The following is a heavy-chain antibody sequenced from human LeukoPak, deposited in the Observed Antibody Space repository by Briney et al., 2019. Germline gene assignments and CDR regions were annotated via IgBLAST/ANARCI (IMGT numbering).Heavy chain of an antibody. Sequence: GGSLRLSCAASGFTFSSYAMSWVRQAPGKGLEWVALISGSGDTTKYADSVKGRFTVSRDNSKNTLYLRMNSLRVEDTAIYYCAKDPVKTIFGVPTTFDYWGQGTLVTVSS. D-gene: IGHD3-3*01. V-gene: IGHV3-23*01. CDR1: GFTFSSYA. J-gene: IGHJ4*02. CDR3: AKDPVKTIFGVPTTFDY. CDR2: ISGSGDTT.